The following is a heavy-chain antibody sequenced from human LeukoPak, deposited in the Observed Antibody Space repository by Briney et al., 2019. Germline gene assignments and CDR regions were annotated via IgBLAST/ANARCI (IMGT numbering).Heavy chain of an antibody. CDR3: ARGYGNSVYYYYYYMDV. Sequence: ASVKVSCKASGYTFTSYDINWVRQATGQGLEWMGWMNPNSGNTGYAQKFQGRVTITRNTSISTAYMELSSLRSEDTAVYYCARGYGNSVYYYYYYMDVWGKGTTVTVSS. V-gene: IGHV1-8*03. CDR1: GYTFTSYD. J-gene: IGHJ6*03. CDR2: MNPNSGNT. D-gene: IGHD4-23*01.